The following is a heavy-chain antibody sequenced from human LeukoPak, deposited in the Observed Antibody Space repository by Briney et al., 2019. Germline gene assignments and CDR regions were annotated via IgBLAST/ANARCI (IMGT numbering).Heavy chain of an antibody. CDR1: GFTFDDYG. CDR3: ARASSALIDAALPNWFDP. D-gene: IGHD3-3*01. Sequence: GGSLRLSCAASGFTFDDYGMSWVRQAPGKGLEWVSGINWNGGSTGYADSVKGRFTISRDNAKNSLYLQMNSLRAEDTALYYCARASSALIDAALPNWFDPWGQGTLVTVSS. J-gene: IGHJ5*02. CDR2: INWNGGST. V-gene: IGHV3-20*04.